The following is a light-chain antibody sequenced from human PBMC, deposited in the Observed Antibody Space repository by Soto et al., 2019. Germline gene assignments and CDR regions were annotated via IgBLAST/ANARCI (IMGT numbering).Light chain of an antibody. V-gene: IGKV3-11*01. CDR1: QSVSSK. Sequence: EIEMTQSPATLSVSPGERATLSCRASQSVSSKLAWYQQKPGQAPRLLIYDASNRATGIPARFSGSGSGTDFTLTISSLEPEDFAVYYCQQRSNWPTFGPGTKVDIK. CDR3: QQRSNWPT. J-gene: IGKJ3*01. CDR2: DAS.